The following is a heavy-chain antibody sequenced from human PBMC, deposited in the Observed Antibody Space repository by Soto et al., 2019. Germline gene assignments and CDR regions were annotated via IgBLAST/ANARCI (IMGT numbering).Heavy chain of an antibody. CDR1: GYTFASYA. CDR3: ARDPPPPDY. J-gene: IGHJ4*02. Sequence: QVQLVQSGAEVKKPGASVKVSCKASGYTFASYAISWMRQAPGQGLEWMGWISAYNGNTNYAQKLQGRVTMTTDTSTSTAYMELRGLRSDDTAGDYGARDPPPPDYWGQGTLVTVTS. V-gene: IGHV1-18*01. CDR2: ISAYNGNT.